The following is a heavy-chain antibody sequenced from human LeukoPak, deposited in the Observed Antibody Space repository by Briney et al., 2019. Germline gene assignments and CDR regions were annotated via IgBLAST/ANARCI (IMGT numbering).Heavy chain of an antibody. J-gene: IGHJ4*02. Sequence: SETLSLTCTVSGGSISSSSYYWGWIRQPPGKGLEWIGSIYYSGSTYYNPSLKSRVTISVDTSRNQFSLKLSSVTAADTAVYYCASHSLRLRWPTDLGYWGQGTLVTVSS. CDR2: IYYSGST. CDR3: ASHSLRLRWPTDLGY. V-gene: IGHV4-39*01. CDR1: GGSISSSSYY. D-gene: IGHD4-23*01.